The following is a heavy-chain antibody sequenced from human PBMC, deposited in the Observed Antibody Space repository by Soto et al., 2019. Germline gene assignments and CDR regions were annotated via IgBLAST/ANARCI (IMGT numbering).Heavy chain of an antibody. V-gene: IGHV1-69*01. CDR1: GVSFNNNA. D-gene: IGHD3-10*01. J-gene: IGHJ6*02. CDR2: VSPPFRTS. CDR3: ARVLYYGSGSYSPYGMDV. Sequence: QVQLVQSGAEVKKPGSSVKVSCKNSGVSFNNNAIGWVRQAAGHGLEWMGGVSPPFRTSNYARKFQGRISITADASTGTVNMELSSLTSEDTAQYYCARVLYYGSGSYSPYGMDVWGQGTTVTVSS.